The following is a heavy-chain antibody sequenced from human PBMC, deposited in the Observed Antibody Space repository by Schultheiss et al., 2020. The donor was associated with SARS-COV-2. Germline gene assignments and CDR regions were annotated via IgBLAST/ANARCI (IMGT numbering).Heavy chain of an antibody. V-gene: IGHV3-48*03. J-gene: IGHJ6*02. D-gene: IGHD1-20*01. CDR3: ARDPGVYNWITGDFYHYAMDV. CDR2: TSSSGSSK. CDR1: GFTFSSYA. Sequence: GESLKISCSASGFTFSSYAMHWVRQAPGKGLEWVSYTSSSGSSKYYADSVRGRFTISRDNAESSLYLQMNSLRAEDTAVYYCARDPGVYNWITGDFYHYAMDVWGQGTTVTVSS.